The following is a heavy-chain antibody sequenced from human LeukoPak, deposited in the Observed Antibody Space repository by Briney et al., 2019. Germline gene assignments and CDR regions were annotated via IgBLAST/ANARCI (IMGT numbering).Heavy chain of an antibody. J-gene: IGHJ6*03. CDR2: IRYDGSNK. CDR1: GFTFSSYG. Sequence: PGGSLRLSCAASGFTFSSYGMHWVRQAPGKGLEWVAFIRYDGSNKYYADSVKGRFTISRDNSKSTLYLQMNSLRAEDTAVYYCAKTAVAGTNYYYMDVWGKGTTVTVSS. D-gene: IGHD6-19*01. CDR3: AKTAVAGTNYYYMDV. V-gene: IGHV3-30*02.